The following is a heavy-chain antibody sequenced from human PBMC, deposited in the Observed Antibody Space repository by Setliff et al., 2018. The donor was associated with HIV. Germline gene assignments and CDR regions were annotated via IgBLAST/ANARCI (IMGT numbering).Heavy chain of an antibody. CDR2: IYTSGST. J-gene: IGHJ6*03. Sequence: SETLSLTCTVSGGSISSYYWSWVRQPPGKGLEWIGYIYTSGSTKYNPSLQSRVTMSIDTSKNQFSLRLTSVTAADTAVYYCARDRDIVVVPASPQGYYYYMDVWGKGTTVTVSS. V-gene: IGHV4-4*09. D-gene: IGHD2-2*01. CDR1: GGSISSYY. CDR3: ARDRDIVVVPASPQGYYYYMDV.